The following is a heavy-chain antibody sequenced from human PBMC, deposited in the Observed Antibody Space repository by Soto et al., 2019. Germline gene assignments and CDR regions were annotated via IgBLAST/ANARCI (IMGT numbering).Heavy chain of an antibody. CDR2: INPSGGST. J-gene: IGHJ4*02. D-gene: IGHD3-22*01. V-gene: IGHV1-46*01. Sequence: ASVKVSCKASGYSFXSYYMHWVRQDPGQGLEWMGIINPSGGSTSYAQKFQGRVTMARDTSTSTVYMELSSLRSEDTAVYYCARGVIYDSSGYYYGELDYWGQGTLVTVSS. CDR3: ARGVIYDSSGYYYGELDY. CDR1: GYSFXSYY.